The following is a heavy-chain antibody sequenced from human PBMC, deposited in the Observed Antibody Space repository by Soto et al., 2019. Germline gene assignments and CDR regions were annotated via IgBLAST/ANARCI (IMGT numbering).Heavy chain of an antibody. CDR1: GFTFSSYA. J-gene: IGHJ4*02. CDR2: ISGSGGST. V-gene: IGHV3-23*01. Sequence: GSLRLSCAASGFTFSSYAMSWVRQAPGKGLEWVSAISGSGGSTYYADSVKGRFTISRDNSKNTLYLQMNSLRAEDTAVYYCAKVGCSGGSCYYDYYFDYWGQGTLVTVSS. D-gene: IGHD2-15*01. CDR3: AKVGCSGGSCYYDYYFDY.